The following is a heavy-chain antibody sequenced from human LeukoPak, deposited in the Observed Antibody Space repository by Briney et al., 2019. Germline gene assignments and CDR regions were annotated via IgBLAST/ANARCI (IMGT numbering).Heavy chain of an antibody. V-gene: IGHV1-2*02. Sequence: ASVKVSCKASGYTFIGYYMHWVRQAPGQGLEWMGWINPSSGGTNYAQKFQGRVTMTRDTSISTAYMELSRLRSDDTAVYYCARAPPVGATAYWGQGTLVTVSS. CDR2: INPSSGGT. CDR3: ARAPPVGATAY. D-gene: IGHD1-26*01. CDR1: GYTFIGYY. J-gene: IGHJ4*02.